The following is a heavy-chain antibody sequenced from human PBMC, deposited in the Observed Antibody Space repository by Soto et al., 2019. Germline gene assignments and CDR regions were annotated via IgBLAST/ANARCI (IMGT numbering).Heavy chain of an antibody. CDR1: GYTFTSYA. CDR3: AREGNSGYDLFNWFDP. CDR2: ISAYNGNT. V-gene: IGHV1-18*01. D-gene: IGHD5-12*01. Sequence: ASVKVSCKAPGYTFTSYAMHWVRQAPGQRLEWMGWISAYNGNTNYAQKLQGRVPMTTDTSTSTAYMELRSLRSDDTAVYYCAREGNSGYDLFNWFDPWGQGTLVTVSS. J-gene: IGHJ5*02.